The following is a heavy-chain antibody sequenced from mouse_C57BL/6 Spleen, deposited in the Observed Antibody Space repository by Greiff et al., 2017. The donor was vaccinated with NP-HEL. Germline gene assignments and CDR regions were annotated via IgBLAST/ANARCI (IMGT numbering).Heavy chain of an antibody. CDR1: GYTFTDYY. V-gene: IGHV1-76*01. D-gene: IGHD2-4*01. CDR2: IYPGSGNT. Sequence: QVQLQQSGAELVRPGASVKLSCKASGYTFTDYYINWVKQRPGQGLEWIARIYPGSGNTYYNEKFKGKATLTAEKSSSTAYMQLSSLTSEDSAVYFCARSGYDYDFDYWGQGTTLTVSS. CDR3: ARSGYDYDFDY. J-gene: IGHJ2*01.